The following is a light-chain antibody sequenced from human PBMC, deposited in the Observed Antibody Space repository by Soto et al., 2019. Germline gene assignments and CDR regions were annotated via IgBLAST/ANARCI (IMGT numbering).Light chain of an antibody. Sequence: EIALSQSTVSLSLSPGDTATLSCRDSHSLSSNYLAWYQRKRGHAPRLLTYGASNRATDIPDRFSGSGSGTEFALTLTRLEPADFAVYFCQQYDTLSRTFGQGTKVEIQ. J-gene: IGKJ1*01. CDR1: HSLSSNY. CDR3: QQYDTLSRT. V-gene: IGKV3-20*01. CDR2: GAS.